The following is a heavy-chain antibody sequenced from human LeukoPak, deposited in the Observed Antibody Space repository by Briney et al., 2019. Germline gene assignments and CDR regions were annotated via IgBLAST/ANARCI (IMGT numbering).Heavy chain of an antibody. CDR3: TTAVVVVTTRAY. V-gene: IGHV3-72*01. J-gene: IGHJ4*02. Sequence: PGGSLRLSCAASGFTFGDHYIDWVRQAPGKGLEWVGRIRNKANRYTTEYAASVKGRFTISRDDSKNTLYLQMNSLKTEDTAVYYCTTAVVVVTTRAYWGQGTLVTVSS. CDR2: IRNKANRYTT. D-gene: IGHD2-21*02. CDR1: GFTFGDHY.